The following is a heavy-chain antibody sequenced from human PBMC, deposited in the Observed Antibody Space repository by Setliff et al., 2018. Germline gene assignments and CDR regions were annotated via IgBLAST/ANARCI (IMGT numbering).Heavy chain of an antibody. V-gene: IGHV7-4-1*01. D-gene: IGHD2-21*01. CDR1: GYTISSYP. Sequence: ASVKVSCKVSGYTISSYPLNWARQAPGQGLEWMGWINTKTATPSYAQGFTGRFVFSLDTSASTAHLQTDSLTSEDTAVYYCARDLPTEYETIRDTFDVWGQGTKVTVSS. CDR2: INTKTATP. CDR3: ARDLPTEYETIRDTFDV. J-gene: IGHJ3*01.